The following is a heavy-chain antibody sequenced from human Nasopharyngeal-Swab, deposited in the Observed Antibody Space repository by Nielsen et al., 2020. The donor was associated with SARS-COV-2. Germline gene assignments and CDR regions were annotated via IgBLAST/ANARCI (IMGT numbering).Heavy chain of an antibody. J-gene: IGHJ6*02. CDR1: GFTFTNFG. CDR3: AKDPSRLLWFGELSDYYYGMDV. D-gene: IGHD3-10*01. Sequence: GGSLRLSCAASGFTFTNFGMHWVRQAPGKGLEWVAVISYDGSNKYYADSVKGRFTISRDNSKNTLYLQMNSLRAEDTAVYYCAKDPSRLLWFGELSDYYYGMDVWGQGTTVTVSS. CDR2: ISYDGSNK. V-gene: IGHV3-30*18.